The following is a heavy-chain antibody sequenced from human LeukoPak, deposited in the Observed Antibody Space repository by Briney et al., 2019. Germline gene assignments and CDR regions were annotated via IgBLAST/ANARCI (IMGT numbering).Heavy chain of an antibody. J-gene: IGHJ4*02. CDR1: GGSISGSGYY. V-gene: IGHV4-31*03. Sequence: SETLSLTCTVSGGSISGSGYYWAWTRPHPGEGLEWLGVIHFSGSIYYNPPLTSRLIIPVDASKNELSLKLTSVTAADTAVYYCARGGDTAKGGNSWGQGTLVTVSS. CDR3: ARGGDTAKGGNS. CDR2: IHFSGSI. D-gene: IGHD5-18*01.